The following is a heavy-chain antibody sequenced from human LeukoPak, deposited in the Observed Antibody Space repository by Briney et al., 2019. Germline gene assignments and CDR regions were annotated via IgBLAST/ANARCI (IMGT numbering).Heavy chain of an antibody. CDR1: GGSISSSSYY. D-gene: IGHD3-16*02. CDR2: IYYSGST. CDR3: ADMITFGGVIYSIED. Sequence: PSETLSLTCTVSGGSISSSSYYWGWIRQPPGKGLEWIGSIYYSGSTYYNPSLKSRVTISVDTSKNQFSLKLSSVTAADTAVYYCADMITFGGVIYSIEDWGQGTLVTVSS. J-gene: IGHJ4*02. V-gene: IGHV4-39*01.